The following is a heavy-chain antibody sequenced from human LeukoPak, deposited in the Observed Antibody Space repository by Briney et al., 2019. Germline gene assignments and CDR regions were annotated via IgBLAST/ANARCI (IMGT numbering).Heavy chain of an antibody. D-gene: IGHD3-3*01. CDR2: IYTSGST. CDR1: GGSISSGSYY. J-gene: IGHJ4*02. Sequence: PSETLSLTCTVSGGSISSGSYYWSWIRQPAGKGLEWIGRIYTSGSTYYNPSLKSRVTISVDTSKNQFSLKLSSVTAADTAVYYCAGHDFWSGYYPTKYWGQGTLVTVSS. V-gene: IGHV4-61*02. CDR3: AGHDFWSGYYPTKY.